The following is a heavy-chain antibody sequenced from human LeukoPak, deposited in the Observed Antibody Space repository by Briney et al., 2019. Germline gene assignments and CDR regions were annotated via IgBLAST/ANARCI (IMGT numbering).Heavy chain of an antibody. J-gene: IGHJ4*02. Sequence: GGSLRLPCAASGFTFSRYSMNWVRQAPGKGLEWVSSISSSSSFIYYADSVKGRFTISRDNAKNSLYLQMNSLRAEDTAVYYCARDPPLGSCSTISCPHLDYWGQGTLVTVSS. D-gene: IGHD2-2*01. CDR1: GFTFSRYS. CDR3: ARDPPLGSCSTISCPHLDY. CDR2: ISSSSSFI. V-gene: IGHV3-21*01.